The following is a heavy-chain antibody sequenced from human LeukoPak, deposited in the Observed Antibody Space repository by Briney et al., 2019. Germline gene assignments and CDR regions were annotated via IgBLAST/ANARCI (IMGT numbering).Heavy chain of an antibody. J-gene: IGHJ5*01. CDR2: ISVDGGTT. V-gene: IGHV3-43*02. CDR1: GFTFDDYA. Sequence: GGSLRLSCAASGFTFDDYAMHWVRQAPGEGLEWVSLISVDGGTTYYADSVKGRFTISRDNNKNSLYLQMNSLRTEDTAFYYCAKRGPNGSGSYLNWFDSWGQGTLVTVSS. D-gene: IGHD3-10*01. CDR3: AKRGPNGSGSYLNWFDS.